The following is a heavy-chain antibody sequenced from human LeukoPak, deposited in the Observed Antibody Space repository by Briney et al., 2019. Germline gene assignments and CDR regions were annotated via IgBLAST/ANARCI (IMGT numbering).Heavy chain of an antibody. J-gene: IGHJ4*02. Sequence: SVKLSCKASGGTLSNYAINWVRQAPGQGLEWMGRIIPILDTTNYAQKFQGRVTIITDESTSTAYMELITLRSGDTAVYYCAGESFSRRAGITMVRGVITYWGQGTLVTVSS. CDR2: IIPILDTT. D-gene: IGHD3-10*01. V-gene: IGHV1-69*11. CDR3: AGESFSRRAGITMVRGVITY. CDR1: GGTLSNYA.